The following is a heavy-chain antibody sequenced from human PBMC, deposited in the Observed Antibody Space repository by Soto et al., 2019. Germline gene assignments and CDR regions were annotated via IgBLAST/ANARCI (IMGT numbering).Heavy chain of an antibody. CDR2: INHSGST. J-gene: IGHJ6*02. CDR1: GGYFSGYY. V-gene: IGHV4-34*01. CDR3: ARGRRDGYKIYYYYGMDV. Sequence: SETLCLRCAVDGGYFSGYYWSWIRKPPGKGLEWIGEINHSGSTNYNPSLKSRVTISVDTSKNQFSLKLSSVTAADTAVYYCARGRRDGYKIYYYYGMDVWGQRTTVTVSS. D-gene: IGHD5-12*01.